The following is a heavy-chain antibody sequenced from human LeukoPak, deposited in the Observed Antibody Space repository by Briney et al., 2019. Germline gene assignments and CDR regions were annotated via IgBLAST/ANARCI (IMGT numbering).Heavy chain of an antibody. CDR2: IHANPKTI. D-gene: IGHD3-3*01. J-gene: IGHJ6*03. Sequence: GGSLRLSCEGSGFTFRDYQMSWIRQAPGKGLEWISYIHANPKTIYYADSAKGRFTISRDNAKHSLYLQMNSLRAEDTAIYYCAKPRVAVVILGYMDVWGKGTTVTVSS. CDR3: AKPRVAVVILGYMDV. CDR1: GFTFRDYQ. V-gene: IGHV3-11*01.